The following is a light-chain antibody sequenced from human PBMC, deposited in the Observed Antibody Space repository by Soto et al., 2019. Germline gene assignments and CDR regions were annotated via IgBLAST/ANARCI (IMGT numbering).Light chain of an antibody. CDR3: LQDYTYPWT. Sequence: AIQMTQSPSSLSASVGDRITITCRASQGIRSRLGWYQQKPGKAPNHLIYAASSLQSGVPSRFSGSGFGTDFTLTISSLQPEDFATYYCLQDYTYPWTFGQGTKVEIK. V-gene: IGKV1-6*01. J-gene: IGKJ1*01. CDR2: AAS. CDR1: QGIRSR.